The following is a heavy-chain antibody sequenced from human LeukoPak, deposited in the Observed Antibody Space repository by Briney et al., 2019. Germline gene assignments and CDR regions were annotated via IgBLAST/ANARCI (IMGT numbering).Heavy chain of an antibody. CDR3: AAYYYDSSGYHAKIDY. D-gene: IGHD3-22*01. CDR1: GYTFTGYY. J-gene: IGHJ4*02. CDR2: INPNSGGT. Sequence: ASVKVSCKASGYTFTGYYMHWVRQAPGQGLEWMGRINPNSGGTNYAQKFQGRVTMTRDTSIGTAYMELSRLRSDDTAVYYCAAYYYDSSGYHAKIDYWGQGTLVTVSS. V-gene: IGHV1-2*06.